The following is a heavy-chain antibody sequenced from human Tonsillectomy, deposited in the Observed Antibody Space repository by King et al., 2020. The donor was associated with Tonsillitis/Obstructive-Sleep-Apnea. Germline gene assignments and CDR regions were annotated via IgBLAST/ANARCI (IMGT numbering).Heavy chain of an antibody. J-gene: IGHJ2*01. Sequence: QLQESGPGLVKPSGTLSLTCTVSGGSISSYYWSWIRQPAGKGLEWIGRIYTSGSTKYNPSLKSRVTMSVDTSNNHFSLKLSSVTAADTAVYYCARSGYYDSSGYYYREFTNSKYWYFDLWGRGTLVTVSS. CDR2: IYTSGST. V-gene: IGHV4-4*07. CDR1: GGSISSYY. CDR3: ARSGYYDSSGYYYREFTNSKYWYFDL. D-gene: IGHD3-22*01.